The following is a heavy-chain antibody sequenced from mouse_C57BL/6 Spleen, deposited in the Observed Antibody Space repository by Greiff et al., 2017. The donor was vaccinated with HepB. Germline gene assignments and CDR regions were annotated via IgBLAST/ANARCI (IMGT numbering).Heavy chain of an antibody. CDR3: ARYGNYEARDY. Sequence: EVNVVESGGGLVQPGGSLSLSCAASGFTFTDYYMSWVRQPPGKALEWLGFIRNKANGYTTEYSASVKCRFTISRDNSQSILYLQMNALRAEDSATYYCARYGNYEARDYWGQGTSVTVAS. V-gene: IGHV7-3*01. CDR2: IRNKANGYTT. J-gene: IGHJ4*01. CDR1: GFTFTDYY. D-gene: IGHD2-1*01.